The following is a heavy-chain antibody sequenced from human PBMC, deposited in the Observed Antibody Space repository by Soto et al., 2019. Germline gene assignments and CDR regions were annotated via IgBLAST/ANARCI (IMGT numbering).Heavy chain of an antibody. CDR1: GGSISSYY. J-gene: IGHJ5*02. D-gene: IGHD3-10*01. CDR3: ARTYYYGSGSYLGWFDP. CDR2: IYYSGST. V-gene: IGHV4-59*01. Sequence: SETLSLTCTVSGGSISSYYWCWIRQPPGKGLEWIGYIYYSGSTNYTPSLKSRVTISVDTSKNQFSLKLSSVTAADTAVYYCARTYYYGSGSYLGWFDPWGQGTLVTVSS.